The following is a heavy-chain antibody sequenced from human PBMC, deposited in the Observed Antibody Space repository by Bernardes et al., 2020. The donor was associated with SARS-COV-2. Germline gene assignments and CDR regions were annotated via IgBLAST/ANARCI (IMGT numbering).Heavy chain of an antibody. D-gene: IGHD2-21*02. V-gene: IGHV4-39*01. J-gene: IGHJ6*02. Sequence: SETLSLTCTVSGCSISSSNYYWGWIRQAPGKGLEWIGIIYSSGNSYYSPSLQRRVTASVDTSKNQFSLSLSFVTAADTAVYYCAGSSCGIDCYIGGLRSWDYGMDVWRQGITVTVSS. CDR2: IYSSGNS. CDR1: GCSISSSNYY. CDR3: AGSSCGIDCYIGGLRSWDYGMDV.